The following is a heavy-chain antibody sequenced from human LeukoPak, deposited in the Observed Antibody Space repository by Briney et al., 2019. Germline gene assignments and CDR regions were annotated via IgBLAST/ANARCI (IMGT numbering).Heavy chain of an antibody. V-gene: IGHV3-15*01. Sequence: GGSLRLSCAASGFTFSNAWMSWVRQAPGKALEWVGRIKSKTDGGTTDYAAPVKGRFTISRDDSKNTLYLQMNSLKTEDTAVYYCTTVDTAMVYYYYYYYMDVWGKGTTVTVSS. CDR3: TTVDTAMVYYYYYYYMDV. D-gene: IGHD5-18*01. CDR2: IKSKTDGGTT. CDR1: GFTFSNAW. J-gene: IGHJ6*03.